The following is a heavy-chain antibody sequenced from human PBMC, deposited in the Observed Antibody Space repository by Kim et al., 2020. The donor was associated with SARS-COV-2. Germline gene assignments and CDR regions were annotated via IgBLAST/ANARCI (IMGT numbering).Heavy chain of an antibody. CDR3: ARRRMSLRFLEFNYGMDV. D-gene: IGHD3-3*01. V-gene: IGHV3-66*02. J-gene: IGHJ6*02. CDR1: GFTVSSNY. Sequence: GGSLRLSCAASGFTVSSNYMSWVRQAPGKGLEWVSVIYSGGSTYYADSVKGRFTISRDNSKNTLYLQMNSLRAEDTAVYYCARRRMSLRFLEFNYGMDVWGQGTTVTVSS. CDR2: IYSGGST.